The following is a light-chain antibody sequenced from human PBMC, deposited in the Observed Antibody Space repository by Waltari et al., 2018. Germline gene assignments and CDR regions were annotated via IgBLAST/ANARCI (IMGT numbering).Light chain of an antibody. J-gene: IGKJ1*01. CDR2: AAS. V-gene: IGKV3-20*01. Sequence: EIVLTQSPGTLSLSPGERATLACRASQRVGKYLAWYQQKPGQAPRLLMYAASTRATGIPDRFSGSVSGTDVSLTISRLEPEDFAVYYCQKYVNLPATFGQGTKVEIK. CDR3: QKYVNLPAT. CDR1: QRVGKY.